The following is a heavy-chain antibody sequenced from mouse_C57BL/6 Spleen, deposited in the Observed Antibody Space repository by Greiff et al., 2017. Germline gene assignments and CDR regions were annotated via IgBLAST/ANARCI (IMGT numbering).Heavy chain of an antibody. CDR1: GFNIKNTY. CDR2: IDPANGNT. Sequence: EVQLQQSVAELVRPGASVKLSCTASGFNIKNTYMHWVKQRPEQGLEWIGRIDPANGNTKYAPKFQGKATITADTSSNTAYLQLSSLTSEDTAIYCCARTIYYGNYPFGCWGQGATLTVSS. CDR3: ARTIYYGNYPFGC. D-gene: IGHD2-1*01. V-gene: IGHV14-3*01. J-gene: IGHJ2*01.